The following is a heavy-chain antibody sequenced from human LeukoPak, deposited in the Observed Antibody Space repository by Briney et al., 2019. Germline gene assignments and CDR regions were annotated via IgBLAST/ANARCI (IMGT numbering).Heavy chain of an antibody. CDR1: GGSISTFY. CDR2: VYTSGST. J-gene: IGHJ4*02. V-gene: IGHV4-4*07. CDR3: ARMRYGSGSYTYFDY. Sequence: SETLSLTCTVSGGSISTFYWSWIRQPAGKGLEWIGRVYTSGSTNYNPSLKSRVTMSVDTSKNQFSLKLSSVTAADTAVYYCARMRYGSGSYTYFDYWGQGTLVTVSS. D-gene: IGHD3-10*01.